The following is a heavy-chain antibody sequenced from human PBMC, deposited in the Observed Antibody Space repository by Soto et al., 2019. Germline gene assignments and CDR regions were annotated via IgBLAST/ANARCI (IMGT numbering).Heavy chain of an antibody. CDR3: AGLGYCSGGSRPGNDDFDI. D-gene: IGHD2-15*01. CDR2: IIPILGIA. CDR1: GGTFSSYT. V-gene: IGHV1-69*02. Sequence: QVQLVQSGAEVKKPGSSVKVSCKASGGTFSSYTISWVRQAPGQGLEWMGRIIPILGIANYAQKFQGRVTSTADKSTSTADMELSSLRSEDTAVYYCAGLGYCSGGSRPGNDDFDIWGQGTMVTVSS. J-gene: IGHJ3*02.